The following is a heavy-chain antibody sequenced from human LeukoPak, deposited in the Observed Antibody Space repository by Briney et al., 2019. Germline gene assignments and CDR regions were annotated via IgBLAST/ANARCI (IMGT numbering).Heavy chain of an antibody. Sequence: SETLSLTCTVSGGSISSYYWSWIRQPPGKGLEWIGYIYYSGGTNYNPSLKSRVTISVDTSKNQFSLKLSSVTAADTAVYYCARPHSSSQLGDAFDIWGQGTMVTVSS. CDR3: ARPHSSSQLGDAFDI. V-gene: IGHV4-59*08. D-gene: IGHD6-19*01. J-gene: IGHJ3*02. CDR1: GGSISSYY. CDR2: IYYSGGT.